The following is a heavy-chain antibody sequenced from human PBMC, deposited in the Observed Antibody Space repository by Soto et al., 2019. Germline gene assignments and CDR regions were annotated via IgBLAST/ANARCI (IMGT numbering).Heavy chain of an antibody. V-gene: IGHV3-23*01. J-gene: IGHJ3*02. Sequence: EGQVLESGGGLVQSGGSLRLSCAASGFTFSSYVMSWVRQVPGKGLEWVSTVSGSGVRTDYADSVKGRFTISRDNVKNTVYLQMNSLRAEDTAVYSCAKDRTVEEFWSGYYSPDAFDIWGQGTMVTVSS. CDR1: GFTFSSYV. D-gene: IGHD3-3*01. CDR2: VSGSGVRT. CDR3: AKDRTVEEFWSGYYSPDAFDI.